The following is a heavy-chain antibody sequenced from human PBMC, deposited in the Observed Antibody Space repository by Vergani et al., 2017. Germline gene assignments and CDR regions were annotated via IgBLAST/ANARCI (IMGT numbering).Heavy chain of an antibody. D-gene: IGHD5-12*01. CDR1: GFTVSGYY. J-gene: IGHJ4*02. Sequence: EVQVVESGGDLVQPGGSLGLSCAASGFTVSGYYISWVRQAPGKGLEWVSLISSGGTTYYADSVKGRFTISRDNSKNTVHLQMNSLKPEDTALYYCAREGYSGYDWAYWGQGTLVVVSS. V-gene: IGHV3-66*02. CDR2: ISSGGTT. CDR3: AREGYSGYDWAY.